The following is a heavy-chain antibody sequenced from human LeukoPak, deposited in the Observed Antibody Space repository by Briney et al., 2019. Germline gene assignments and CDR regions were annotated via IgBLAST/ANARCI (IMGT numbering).Heavy chain of an antibody. CDR3: ARPHSSTSLYFDY. Sequence: GESLKISCKGSGYIFTSYWVGWVRQRPGKGLDWMGIIHPADSDTRYSPSFQGQVTISVDKSISTAYLQWTSLKASDSAMYYCARPHSSTSLYFDYWGQGTLVTVSS. J-gene: IGHJ4*02. CDR2: IHPADSDT. CDR1: GYIFTSYW. V-gene: IGHV5-51*01. D-gene: IGHD2-2*01.